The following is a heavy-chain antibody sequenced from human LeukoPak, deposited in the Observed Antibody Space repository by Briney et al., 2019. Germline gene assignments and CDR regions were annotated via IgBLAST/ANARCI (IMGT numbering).Heavy chain of an antibody. V-gene: IGHV4-39*07. Sequence: SETLSLTCTVSGGSISSSSYYWGWIRQPPGKGLEWIGSIYYSGSTYYNPSINSRVTISVDTSKNQFSLKLSSVTAADTAVYYCARRRYGSSGYPRYYYHYYMDVWGKGTTVTVSS. D-gene: IGHD3-22*01. CDR2: IYYSGST. CDR3: ARRRYGSSGYPRYYYHYYMDV. CDR1: GGSISSSSYY. J-gene: IGHJ6*03.